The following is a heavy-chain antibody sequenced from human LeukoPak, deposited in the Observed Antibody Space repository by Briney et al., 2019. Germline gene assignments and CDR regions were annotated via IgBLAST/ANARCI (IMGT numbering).Heavy chain of an antibody. CDR3: ARDYYDSSGYPFCDY. Sequence: SETLSLTCTVSGGSISSYYWSWIRQPAGKGLEWIWRIYTSGSTTYNPSLKSRVTMSADTSKNQLSLKLSSVTAADTAVYYCARDYYDSSGYPFCDYWGQGTLVTASS. J-gene: IGHJ4*02. CDR2: IYTSGST. D-gene: IGHD3-22*01. V-gene: IGHV4-4*07. CDR1: GGSISSYY.